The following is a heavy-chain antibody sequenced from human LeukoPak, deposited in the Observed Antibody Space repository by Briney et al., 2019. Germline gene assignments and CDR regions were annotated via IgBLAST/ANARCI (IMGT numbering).Heavy chain of an antibody. D-gene: IGHD6-19*01. V-gene: IGHV3-21*01. CDR3: ARVPDSSGFDY. CDR2: ISSSSSYI. Sequence: GSLRLSCAASGFTFSSYNMNWVRQAPGKGLEWVSCISSSSSYIYYADSVKGRFTISRDNAKNSLYLQMNSLRAEDTAVYYCARVPDSSGFDYWGQGTLVTVSS. CDR1: GFTFSSYN. J-gene: IGHJ4*02.